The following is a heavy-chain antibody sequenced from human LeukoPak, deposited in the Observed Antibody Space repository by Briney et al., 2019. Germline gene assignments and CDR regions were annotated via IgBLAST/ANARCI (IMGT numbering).Heavy chain of an antibody. J-gene: IGHJ4*02. D-gene: IGHD3-22*01. CDR2: IYYSGST. Sequence: SETLSLTCTVSGGSISSGDYHWSWIRQPPGKGLEWIGYIYYSGSTYYNPSLKSRVTISVDTSKNQFSLKLSSVTAADTAVYYCARERYYYDSSGYYLFDYWGQGTLVTVSS. CDR3: ARERYYYDSSGYYLFDY. V-gene: IGHV4-30-4*01. CDR1: GGSISSGDYH.